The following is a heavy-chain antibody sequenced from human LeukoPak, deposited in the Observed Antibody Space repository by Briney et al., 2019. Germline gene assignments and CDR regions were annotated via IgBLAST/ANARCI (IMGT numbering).Heavy chain of an antibody. CDR2: ISWNSGSI. CDR3: AKSSGGYCSSTSCYVGGSFDY. Sequence: PGGSLRLSCAASGFTFDDYAMHWVRQAPGKGLEWVSGISWNSGSIGYADSVKGRFTISRDNAKNSMYLQMNSLRAEDTALYYCAKSSGGYCSSTSCYVGGSFDYWGQGTLVTVSS. V-gene: IGHV3-9*01. J-gene: IGHJ4*02. D-gene: IGHD2-2*01. CDR1: GFTFDDYA.